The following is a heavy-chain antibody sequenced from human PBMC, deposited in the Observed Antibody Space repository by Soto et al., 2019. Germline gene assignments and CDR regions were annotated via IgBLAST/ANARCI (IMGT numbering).Heavy chain of an antibody. CDR1: GGTFSKYA. Sequence: QVQLVQSGTEVKKPGSAVKVSCKASGGTFSKYAISWVRQAAGQGLEWMGGIIPVSGTAIYAQKFQGRVTITADEATSTTYMELSSLRSEDTAVFFCVRGRYCSGTTCKPYYYGMDVW. D-gene: IGHD2-15*01. CDR3: VRGRYCSGTTCKPYYYGMDV. V-gene: IGHV1-69*12. J-gene: IGHJ6*01. CDR2: IIPVSGTA.